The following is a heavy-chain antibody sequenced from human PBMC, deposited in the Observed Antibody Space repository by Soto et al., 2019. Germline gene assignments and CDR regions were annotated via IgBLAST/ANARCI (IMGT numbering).Heavy chain of an antibody. V-gene: IGHV3-48*02. CDR2: ISSSSSTI. CDR1: GFTFSSYS. Sequence: PGGSLRLSCAASGFTFSSYSMNWVRQAPGKGLEWVSYISSSSSTIYYADSVKGRFTISRDNAKNSLYLQMNSLRDEDTAVYYCARDDYYDTSGYLALLDYWGQGILVTAS. J-gene: IGHJ4*02. D-gene: IGHD3-22*01. CDR3: ARDDYYDTSGYLALLDY.